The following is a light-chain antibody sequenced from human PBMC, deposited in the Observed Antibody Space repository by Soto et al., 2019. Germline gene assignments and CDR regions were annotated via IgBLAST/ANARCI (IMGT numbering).Light chain of an antibody. Sequence: AIQLTQSPSSLSASVGDRVTITCRTSQGISSALAWYQQKPGKAPKLLIYDASSLESGVPSRVSGSGSGTDFTLTISSLQPEDFATYYCQQFNSYPVTFGGGTKVEIK. CDR3: QQFNSYPVT. CDR2: DAS. CDR1: QGISSA. V-gene: IGKV1-13*02. J-gene: IGKJ4*01.